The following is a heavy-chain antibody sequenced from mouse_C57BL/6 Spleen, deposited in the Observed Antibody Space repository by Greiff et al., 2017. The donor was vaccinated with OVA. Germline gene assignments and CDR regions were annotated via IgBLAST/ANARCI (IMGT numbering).Heavy chain of an antibody. CDR1: GYAFSSYW. CDR3: ARERGQLRLQDY. Sequence: VKLMESGAELVKPGASVKISCKASGYAFSSYWMNWVKQRPGKGLEWIGQIYPGDGDTNYNGKFKGKATLTADKSSSTAYMQLSSLTSEDSAVYFCARERGQLRLQDYWGQGTTLTVSS. J-gene: IGHJ2*01. CDR2: IYPGDGDT. V-gene: IGHV1-80*01. D-gene: IGHD3-2*02.